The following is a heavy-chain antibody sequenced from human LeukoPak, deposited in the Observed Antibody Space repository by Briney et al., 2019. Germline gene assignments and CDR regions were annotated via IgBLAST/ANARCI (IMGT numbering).Heavy chain of an antibody. Sequence: GGSLRLSCATSGFTFRNYGMHWVRQAPGKGLEWVAIIYYDGSNQYYADSVKGRFTISRDNSKNTLYLQLNSLRAEDTAMYYRARDRGQSYFDYWGQGTLVTVSS. V-gene: IGHV3-33*01. J-gene: IGHJ4*02. CDR3: ARDRGQSYFDY. D-gene: IGHD3-10*01. CDR2: IYYDGSNQ. CDR1: GFTFRNYG.